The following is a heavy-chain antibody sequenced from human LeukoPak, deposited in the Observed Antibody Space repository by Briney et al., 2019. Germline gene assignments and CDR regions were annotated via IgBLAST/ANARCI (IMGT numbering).Heavy chain of an antibody. D-gene: IGHD3-22*01. Sequence: ASVKVCCKASGYTFTNYGIRWLRQAPGQGLEWMGWISTYNGVTNFGQNLQGRVTMTTDTSTSTAYMELGSLRSDDTAVYYCARDKYYDSSNQGAFDIWGQGTMVTVSS. CDR1: GYTFTNYG. J-gene: IGHJ3*02. CDR2: ISTYNGVT. V-gene: IGHV1-18*01. CDR3: ARDKYYDSSNQGAFDI.